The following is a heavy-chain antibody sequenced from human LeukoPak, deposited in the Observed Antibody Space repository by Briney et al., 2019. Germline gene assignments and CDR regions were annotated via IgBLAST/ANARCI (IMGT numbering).Heavy chain of an antibody. D-gene: IGHD5-12*01. J-gene: IGHJ4*02. CDR2: ISSSSSYI. V-gene: IGHV3-21*01. Sequence: GGSLRLSCAASGFTSSSYSMNWVRQAPGKGLEWVSSISSSSSYIYYADSVKGRFTISRDNAKNSLYLQMNSLRAEDTAVYYCARDSGTDIVATTGQEYWGQGTLVTVSS. CDR3: ARDSGTDIVATTGQEY. CDR1: GFTSSSYS.